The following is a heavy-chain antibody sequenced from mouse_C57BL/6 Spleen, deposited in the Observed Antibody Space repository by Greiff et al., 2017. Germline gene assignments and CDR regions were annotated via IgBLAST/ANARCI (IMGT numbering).Heavy chain of an antibody. CDR2: IYPGGGYT. J-gene: IGHJ1*03. CDR1: GYTFTNYW. V-gene: IGHV1-63*01. D-gene: IGHD2-3*01. Sequence: QVQLQQSGAELVRPGTSVKMSCKASGYTFTNYWIGWAKQRPGHGLEWIGDIYPGGGYTNYNEKFKGKATLTADKSSSTAYMQFSSLTSEDSAIYYCARFYDGYLGYFDVWGTGTTVTVSS. CDR3: ARFYDGYLGYFDV.